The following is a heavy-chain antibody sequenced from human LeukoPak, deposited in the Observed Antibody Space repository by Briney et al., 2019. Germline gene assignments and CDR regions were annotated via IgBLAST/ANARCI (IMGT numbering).Heavy chain of an antibody. CDR3: ARLEISGTDY. V-gene: IGHV4-39*01. J-gene: IGHJ4*02. D-gene: IGHD1-26*01. Sequence: SETLSLTCTVSGGSISSSSYYWGWIRQPPGKGLEWIGSIYYSGSTYYNPSLKSRLTISVDTSKNQFSLKLSSVTAADTAVYYCARLEISGTDYWGQGTLVTVSS. CDR1: GGSISSSSYY. CDR2: IYYSGST.